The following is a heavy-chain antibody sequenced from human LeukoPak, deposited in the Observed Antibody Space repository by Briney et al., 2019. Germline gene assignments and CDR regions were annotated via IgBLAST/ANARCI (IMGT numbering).Heavy chain of an antibody. V-gene: IGHV3-23*01. Sequence: GGSLRLSCAASGFTFSSYAMSWVRQAPGKGLEWVSAISGSGGSTYYAASVKGRFTISRDDSNDTVYLQMNNVRPEDTAVYYCGGSGSYYTPSYYWGQGTLVTVSS. D-gene: IGHD3-10*01. CDR1: GFTFSSYA. J-gene: IGHJ4*02. CDR3: GGSGSYYTPSYY. CDR2: ISGSGGST.